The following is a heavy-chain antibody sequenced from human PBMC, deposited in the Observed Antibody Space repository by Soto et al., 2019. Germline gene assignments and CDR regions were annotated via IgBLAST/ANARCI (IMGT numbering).Heavy chain of an antibody. CDR1: GYSFTSYW. Sequence: GESLKISCKGSGYSFTSYWIGWVRQMPGKGLEWMGIIYPGDSDTKYNPSFQGQVTISADKSITTTYLQWSSLKASDTAIYYCAASIFYYGMDVWGQGTTVTVSS. CDR2: IYPGDSDT. CDR3: AASIFYYGMDV. J-gene: IGHJ6*02. V-gene: IGHV5-51*01.